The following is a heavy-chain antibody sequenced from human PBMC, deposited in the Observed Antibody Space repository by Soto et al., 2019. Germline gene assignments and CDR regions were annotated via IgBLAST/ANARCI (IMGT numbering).Heavy chain of an antibody. CDR2: IIPILGIA. J-gene: IGHJ4*02. CDR3: ARGGTIAAAGTDY. D-gene: IGHD6-13*01. V-gene: IGHV1-69*02. Sequence: QVQLVQSGAEVKKPGSSVKVSCKASGGTFSSYTISWVRQAPGQGLEWMGRIIPILGIANYAQKFQGRVTITADKSTSTAYMELSSLRSEDTAVYYCARGGTIAAAGTDYWGQGTLVTVSS. CDR1: GGTFSSYT.